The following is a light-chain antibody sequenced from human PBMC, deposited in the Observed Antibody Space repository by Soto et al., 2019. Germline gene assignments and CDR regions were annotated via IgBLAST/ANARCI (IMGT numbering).Light chain of an antibody. J-gene: IGKJ1*01. CDR3: QRQSNWPRT. V-gene: IGKV3-15*01. Sequence: EIVLTQSPVTLSVSPGERATLSCRASQSVSNNLAWYQQKPGQAPRLLIHGASTRATGIPAGFSGSGSGTEFTLTISSLQSEDFAIYYCQRQSNWPRTFGQGTKVEIK. CDR1: QSVSNN. CDR2: GAS.